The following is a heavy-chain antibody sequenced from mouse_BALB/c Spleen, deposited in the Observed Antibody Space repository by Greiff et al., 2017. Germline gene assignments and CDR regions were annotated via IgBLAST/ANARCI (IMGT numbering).Heavy chain of an antibody. Sequence: EVQLQQFGAELVKPGASVKISCKASGYTFTDYNMDWVKQSHGKSLEWIGEINPNYDSTSYNQKFKGKATLTVDKSSSTSYMELRSLTSEDTVFYYGARKHYRYDFDYWGQGTTPTVSS. CDR1: GYTFTDYN. CDR3: ARKHYRYDFDY. CDR2: INPNYDST. D-gene: IGHD2-14*01. V-gene: IGHV1-18*01. J-gene: IGHJ2*01.